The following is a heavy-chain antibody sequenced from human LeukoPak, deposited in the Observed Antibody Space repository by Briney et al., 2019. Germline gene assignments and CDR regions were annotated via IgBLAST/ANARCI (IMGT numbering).Heavy chain of an antibody. V-gene: IGHV4-34*01. CDR3: AGVRLVRRNWFDP. CDR2: INHSGST. D-gene: IGHD6-19*01. CDR1: GGSFRGYY. Sequence: SETLSLTCAVYGGSFRGYYWSWIRQPPGKGLEWIGEINHSGSTNYNPSLKSRVTISVDTSKNQFSLKLSSVTAADTAVYYCAGVRLVRRNWFDPWGQGTVVTVSS. J-gene: IGHJ5*02.